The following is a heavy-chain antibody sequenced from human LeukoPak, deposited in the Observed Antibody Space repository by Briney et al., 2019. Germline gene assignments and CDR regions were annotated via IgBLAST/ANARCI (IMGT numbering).Heavy chain of an antibody. J-gene: IGHJ6*04. Sequence: PGRSLRLSCAASGFTFSSYAMHWVRQAPGKGPEWVAVISYDGSNKYYADSVKGRFTISRDNSKNTLYLQMNSLRAEDTAVYYCARDQEGIVVVPAAINYYYYGMDVWGKGTTVTVSS. CDR3: ARDQEGIVVVPAAINYYYYGMDV. CDR1: GFTFSSYA. V-gene: IGHV3-30*04. CDR2: ISYDGSNK. D-gene: IGHD2-2*02.